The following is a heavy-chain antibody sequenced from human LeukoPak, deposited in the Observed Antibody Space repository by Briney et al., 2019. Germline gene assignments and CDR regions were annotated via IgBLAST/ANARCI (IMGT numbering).Heavy chain of an antibody. CDR2: ISGSGGST. J-gene: IGHJ4*02. CDR3: AKASVMITLATAHVY. V-gene: IGHV3-23*01. D-gene: IGHD3-16*01. Sequence: GGSLRLSCEASGFTFSSYAMSWVRQAPGKGLEWVSAISGSGGSTYYADSVKGRFTISRDNSKNTLYLQMNSLRAEDTAVYYCAKASVMITLATAHVYWGQGTLVTVSS. CDR1: GFTFSSYA.